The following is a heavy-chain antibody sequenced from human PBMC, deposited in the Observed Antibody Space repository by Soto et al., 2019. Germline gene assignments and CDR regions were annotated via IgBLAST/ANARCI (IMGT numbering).Heavy chain of an antibody. CDR3: ATYCSGGSCYLDYYYYGMDV. Sequence: GESLKISCKGSGYTFTSYWISWVRQMPGKGLEWMGRIDPSDSYTNFSPSFQGHVTISVDKSTNTAYLQWSSLKASDTAMYYCATYCSGGSCYLDYYYYGMDVWGKGTMVTVSX. CDR2: IDPSDSYT. V-gene: IGHV5-10-1*01. CDR1: GYTFTSYW. D-gene: IGHD2-15*01. J-gene: IGHJ6*04.